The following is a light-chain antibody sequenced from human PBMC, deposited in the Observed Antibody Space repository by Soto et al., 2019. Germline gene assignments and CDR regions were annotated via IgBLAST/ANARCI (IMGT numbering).Light chain of an antibody. V-gene: IGKV3-20*01. Sequence: EIVLTQSPGTLSLSPGERATLSCRASQSVTSNYLAWYQQKPGQAPRLLFFGACIRATGIPDRFSGSGSGTDFTLTIRRLESEDCAVYHCQQYGSSPTTFGQGTEVEIK. CDR3: QQYGSSPTT. CDR2: GAC. J-gene: IGKJ1*01. CDR1: QSVTSNY.